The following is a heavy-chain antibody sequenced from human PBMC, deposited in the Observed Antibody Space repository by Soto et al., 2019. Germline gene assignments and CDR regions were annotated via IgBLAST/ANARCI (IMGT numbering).Heavy chain of an antibody. V-gene: IGHV4-4*02. CDR1: SGSVSDKYW. Sequence: QVQLQESGPGLVKPSGTLSLTCAVSSGSVSDKYWWSWVRQTPGKGLQWIGEIYHSGKTNYNPSLMIRVSMSVDKFKNQFSLTITSLTAADTAIYYCARGGISYASGRDNWFAPWGQGTLVTVSS. CDR2: IYHSGKT. J-gene: IGHJ5*02. CDR3: ARGGISYASGRDNWFAP. D-gene: IGHD2-2*01.